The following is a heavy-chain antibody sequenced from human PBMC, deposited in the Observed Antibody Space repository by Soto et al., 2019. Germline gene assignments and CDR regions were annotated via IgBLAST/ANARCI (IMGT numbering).Heavy chain of an antibody. V-gene: IGHV3-30-3*01. CDR3: ARGQAATFGGGDWFDP. D-gene: IGHD3-10*01. Sequence: QVQLVESGGGVVQPGRSLRLSCVASGINFSAYAMHWVRQAPGKGLEWVAIIASDGGDKYYADSVRGRFTISRDNSKNTLFLEMNSLTSDDAAVYFCARGQAATFGGGDWFDPWGQGTLVTVSS. CDR1: GINFSAYA. CDR2: IASDGGDK. J-gene: IGHJ5*02.